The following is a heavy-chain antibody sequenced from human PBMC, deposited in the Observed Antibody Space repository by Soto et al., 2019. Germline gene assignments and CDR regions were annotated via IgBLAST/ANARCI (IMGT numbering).Heavy chain of an antibody. CDR1: GFTFSSYG. Sequence: AGGSLRLSCAASGFTFSSYGMHWARQAPGKGLEWVAVISYDGSNKYYADSVKGRFTISRDNAKITLYLQMNSLRAEDTAVYYCAIGHGGSPIYYYYGMDVWGQGTTVTVSS. CDR2: ISYDGSNK. D-gene: IGHD2-15*01. CDR3: AIGHGGSPIYYYYGMDV. V-gene: IGHV3-30*03. J-gene: IGHJ6*02.